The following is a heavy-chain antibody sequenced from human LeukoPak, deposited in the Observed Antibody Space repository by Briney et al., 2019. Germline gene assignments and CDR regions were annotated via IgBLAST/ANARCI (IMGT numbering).Heavy chain of an antibody. D-gene: IGHD1-26*01. J-gene: IGHJ4*02. V-gene: IGHV3-7*01. Sequence: GGSLRLSCAASGFTFSHYWMTWVRQAPGKGLEWVANIKQDGSEKYYVDSVKGRFTISRDNAKNSMYLQMDRLRAEDTAVYYCVRDGQSGSSREDDYWGQGTRVAVSS. CDR3: VRDGQSGSSREDDY. CDR1: GFTFSHYW. CDR2: IKQDGSEK.